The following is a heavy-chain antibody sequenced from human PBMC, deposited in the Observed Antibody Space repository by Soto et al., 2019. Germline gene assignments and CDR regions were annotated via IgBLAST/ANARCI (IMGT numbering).Heavy chain of an antibody. D-gene: IGHD3-10*01. Sequence: GGSLRLSCAASGFTFSSYSMNWVRQAPGKVLEWVSYISSSSNIIYYADSVKGRFTISRDNAKNSLYLQMNSLRDEDTAVYYCARDSIMVRGVITPKFDYWGQGTLVTVSS. CDR3: ARDSIMVRGVITPKFDY. CDR1: GFTFSSYS. CDR2: ISSSSNII. J-gene: IGHJ4*02. V-gene: IGHV3-48*02.